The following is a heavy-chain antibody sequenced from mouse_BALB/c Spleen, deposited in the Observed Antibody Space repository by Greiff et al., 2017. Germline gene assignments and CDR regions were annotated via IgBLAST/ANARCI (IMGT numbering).Heavy chain of an antibody. Sequence: QVQLQQPGAELVKPGASVKLSCKASGYTFTSYWMHWVKQRPGQGLEWIGEINPSNGRTNYNEKFKSKATLTVDKSSSTAYMQLRSLTSEDSAVYDCPYYRYDAWFAYWGQGTLVTVS. CDR2: INPSNGRT. J-gene: IGHJ3*01. CDR1: GYTFTSYW. D-gene: IGHD2-14*01. V-gene: IGHV1S81*02. CDR3: PYYRYDAWFAY.